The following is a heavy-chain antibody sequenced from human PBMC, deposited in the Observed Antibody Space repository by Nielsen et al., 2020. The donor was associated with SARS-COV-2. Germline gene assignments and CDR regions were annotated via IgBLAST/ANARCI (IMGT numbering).Heavy chain of an antibody. D-gene: IGHD2-21*02. J-gene: IGHJ4*02. CDR3: ARVRVTREYYFDY. V-gene: IGHV3-21*01. CDR2: ISSSSYI. Sequence: GESLKISCAASGFTFSSYSMNWVRQAPGKGLEWVSSISSSSYIYYADSVKGRFTISRDNAKNSLYLQMNSLRAEDTAVYYCARVRVTREYYFDYWGQGTLVTVSS. CDR1: GFTFSSYS.